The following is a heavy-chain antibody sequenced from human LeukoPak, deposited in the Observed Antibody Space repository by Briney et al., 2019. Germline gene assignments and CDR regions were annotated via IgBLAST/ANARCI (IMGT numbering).Heavy chain of an antibody. CDR1: GGSITDYY. V-gene: IGHV4-59*12. Sequence: TSETLSLTCTVSGGSITDYYWSWIRHSSGKGLEWIGYMYYSGSAYYSPSLKTRVTISVDTSKNQFSLKLSSVTAADTAVYYCARAPRDRRHPLDYYMDVWGKGTTVTVSS. J-gene: IGHJ6*03. CDR3: ARAPRDRRHPLDYYMDV. CDR2: MYYSGSA. D-gene: IGHD2-21*01.